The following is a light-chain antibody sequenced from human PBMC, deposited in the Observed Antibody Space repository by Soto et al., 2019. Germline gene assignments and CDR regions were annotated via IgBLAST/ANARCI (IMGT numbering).Light chain of an antibody. Sequence: EIVLTQSPDTLSLSPGERATLSCRASESVSSSYLAWYQQKPGQAPRLLIYGTSTRATGIPDRFSGSGSGTDFTRTISRLEPEDFAVYYCQQYGRSWTFGQGTKVEIK. V-gene: IGKV3-20*01. J-gene: IGKJ1*01. CDR2: GTS. CDR1: ESVSSSY. CDR3: QQYGRSWT.